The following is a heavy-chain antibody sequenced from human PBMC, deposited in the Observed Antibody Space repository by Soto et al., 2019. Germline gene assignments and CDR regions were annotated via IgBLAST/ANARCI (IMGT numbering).Heavy chain of an antibody. Sequence: SVKVSCKASGGTFSSYAISWVRQAPGQGLEWMGGIIPIFGTANYAQKFQGRVTITADESTSTAYMELSSLRSEDTAVYYCASSWNQLSYYYYGMDIWGQGTTVTVSS. CDR1: GGTFSSYA. CDR2: IIPIFGTA. V-gene: IGHV1-69*13. D-gene: IGHD2-2*01. CDR3: ASSWNQLSYYYYGMDI. J-gene: IGHJ6*02.